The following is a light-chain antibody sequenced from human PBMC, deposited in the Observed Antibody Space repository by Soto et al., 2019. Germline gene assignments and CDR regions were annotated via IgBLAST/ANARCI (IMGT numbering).Light chain of an antibody. V-gene: IGKV1-27*01. Sequence: DIQMTQAPSSLSASVGDRVTITCRARQDISTYLAWYQQKPGKVPKLLISAAYTLQSGVPPRFSGSGSGKDFTLTISSLQPEDIAPYYCQKYANAPLTFGGGNKVEIK. CDR2: AAY. CDR3: QKYANAPLT. J-gene: IGKJ4*01. CDR1: QDISTY.